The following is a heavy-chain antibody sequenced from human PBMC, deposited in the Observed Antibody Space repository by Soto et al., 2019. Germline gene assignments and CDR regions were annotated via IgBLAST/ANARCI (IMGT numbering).Heavy chain of an antibody. CDR2: IYSGDST. Sequence: GGSLRLSCAASGFIVSSNYMSWVRQAPGKGLEWVSVIYSGDSTYYADSVKGRFTISRDNSKNTLYLQMNSLRAEDTAVYYCARRYYGSGSYPWDPWFDYWGQGTLVTVSS. J-gene: IGHJ4*02. CDR1: GFIVSSNY. CDR3: ARRYYGSGSYPWDPWFDY. V-gene: IGHV3-66*04. D-gene: IGHD3-10*01.